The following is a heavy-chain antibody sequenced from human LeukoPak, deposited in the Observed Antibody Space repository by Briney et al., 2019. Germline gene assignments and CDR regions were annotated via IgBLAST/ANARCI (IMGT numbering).Heavy chain of an antibody. CDR2: ISWNSGSI. D-gene: IGHD3-22*01. Sequence: GGSLRLSCAASGFTFSSCAMNWVRQAPGKGLEWVSGISWNSGSIGYADSVKGRFTISRDNAKNSLYLQMNSLRAEDTALYYCAKDKEFDYYDSSGYFDYWGQGTLVTVSS. V-gene: IGHV3-9*01. CDR1: GFTFSSCA. J-gene: IGHJ4*02. CDR3: AKDKEFDYYDSSGYFDY.